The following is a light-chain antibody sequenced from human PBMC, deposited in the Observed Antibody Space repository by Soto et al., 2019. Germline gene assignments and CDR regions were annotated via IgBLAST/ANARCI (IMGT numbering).Light chain of an antibody. CDR2: NVS. Sequence: DVVMTQSPLSLLVTLGQPASISCRSNQSLVHSDGIAYFSWFQQRPGRSPRRLIYNVSNRDSGVPDRFSGSGSVTDFALKISRVEAEDVGVYYCMQGTHWPITFGQGTRLEIK. J-gene: IGKJ5*01. V-gene: IGKV2-30*02. CDR3: MQGTHWPIT. CDR1: QSLVHSDGIAY.